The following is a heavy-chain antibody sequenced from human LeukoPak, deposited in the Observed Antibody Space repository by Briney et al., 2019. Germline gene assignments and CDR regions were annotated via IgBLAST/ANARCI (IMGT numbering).Heavy chain of an antibody. D-gene: IGHD3-10*01. CDR1: GFTFSSYG. Sequence: PGGSLRLSCAASGFTFSSYGMHWVRQAPGKGLEWVANIKQDGSQKYYVDSLKGRFTISRDNAKNSLYLQMNNLRAKDTAIYYCTRVFYYGSRYYYMDVWGKGTTVTISS. V-gene: IGHV3-7*01. CDR3: TRVFYYGSRYYYMDV. CDR2: IKQDGSQK. J-gene: IGHJ6*03.